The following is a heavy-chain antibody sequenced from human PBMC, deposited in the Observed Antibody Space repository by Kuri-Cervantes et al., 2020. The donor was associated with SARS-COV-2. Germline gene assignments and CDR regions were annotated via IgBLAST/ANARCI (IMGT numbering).Heavy chain of an antibody. D-gene: IGHD1-1*01. V-gene: IGHV3-74*01. J-gene: IGHJ4*02. CDR3: VRDGDHWNFDY. Sequence: GKSLKISCAASGFTFSGHWIHWVRQAPGKGLVWVSRINPDGSYKNNADSVKGRFTLSRDNAKNMLFLQMNSLRAEDTAAYYCVRDGDHWNFDYWGQGTLVTVSS. CDR2: INPDGSYK. CDR1: GFTFSGHW.